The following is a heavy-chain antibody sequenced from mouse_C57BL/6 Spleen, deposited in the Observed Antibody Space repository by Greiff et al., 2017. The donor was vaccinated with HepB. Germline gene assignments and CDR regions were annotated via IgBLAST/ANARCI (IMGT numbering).Heavy chain of an antibody. CDR3: ARRQLRLREDAMDY. D-gene: IGHD3-2*02. V-gene: IGHV1-81*01. J-gene: IGHJ4*01. CDR1: GYTFTSYG. CDR2: IYPRSGNT. Sequence: QVQLKQSGAELARPGASVKLSCKASGYTFTSYGISWVKQRTGQGLEWIGEIYPRSGNTYYNEKFKGKATLTADKSSSTAYMELRSLTSEDSAVYFCARRQLRLREDAMDYWGQGTSVTVSS.